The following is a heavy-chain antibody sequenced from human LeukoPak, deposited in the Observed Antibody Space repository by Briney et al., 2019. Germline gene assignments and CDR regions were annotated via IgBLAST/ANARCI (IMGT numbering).Heavy chain of an antibody. CDR3: ARGSSDTAMAPFDY. V-gene: IGHV1-69*05. CDR2: IIPIFGTA. CDR1: GGTFSSYA. D-gene: IGHD5-18*01. Sequence: APVKVSCKASGGTFSSYAISWVRQAPGQGLEWMGGIIPIFGTANYAQKFQGRVTITTDESTSTAYMELSSLRSEDTAVYYCARGSSDTAMAPFDYWGQGTLVTVSS. J-gene: IGHJ4*02.